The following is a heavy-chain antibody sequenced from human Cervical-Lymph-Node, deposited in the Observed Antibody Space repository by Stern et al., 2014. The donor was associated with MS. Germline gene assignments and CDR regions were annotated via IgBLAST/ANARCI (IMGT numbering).Heavy chain of an antibody. CDR1: GFTFSDYY. D-gene: IGHD6-19*01. CDR2: ISSSGSTI. V-gene: IGHV3-11*01. J-gene: IGHJ4*02. CDR3: ARGLRQWLVPFDY. Sequence: VQLVESGGGLVKPGGSLRLSCAASGFTFSDYYMSWIRQAPRQGLERESYISSSGSTIYYADSVKGRFTISRDNAKNSLYLQMNSLRAEDTAVYYCARGLRQWLVPFDYWGQGTLVTVSS.